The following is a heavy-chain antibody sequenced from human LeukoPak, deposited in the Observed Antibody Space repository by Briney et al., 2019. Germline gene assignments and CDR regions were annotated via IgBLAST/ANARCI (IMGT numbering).Heavy chain of an antibody. D-gene: IGHD2-2*01. J-gene: IGHJ4*02. CDR3: ARHYCSSTSCSPRWFDY. V-gene: IGHV4-59*08. Sequence: SETLSLTCTVSGGSISSNYWSWIRQPPGKGLEWIGYIYYSGSTDYNPSLKSRVTISVDTSKNQFSLKLSSVTAADTAVYYCARHYCSSTSCSPRWFDYWGQGTLVSVSS. CDR1: GGSISSNY. CDR2: IYYSGST.